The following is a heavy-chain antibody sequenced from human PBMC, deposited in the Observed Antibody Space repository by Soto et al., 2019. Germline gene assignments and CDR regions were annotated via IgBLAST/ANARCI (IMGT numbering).Heavy chain of an antibody. V-gene: IGHV3-74*01. Sequence: EVQLVDSGGGLVQPGGSLRLSCAASEFTFRSYWMHWVRQSPGKGLEWVSRISGDGSSTNYADSVKGRFTISRDNAKNTVYLQIDSLRAEDTAVYYCARSLPGTYGAFDLWGQGTVVTVSS. CDR3: ARSLPGTYGAFDL. J-gene: IGHJ3*01. CDR1: EFTFRSYW. D-gene: IGHD1-7*01. CDR2: ISGDGSST.